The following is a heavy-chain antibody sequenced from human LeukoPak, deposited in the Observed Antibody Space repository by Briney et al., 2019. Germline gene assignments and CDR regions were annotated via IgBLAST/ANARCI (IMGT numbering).Heavy chain of an antibody. CDR1: GGSISGHF. CDR3: ARHPFNYPFDY. J-gene: IGHJ4*02. CDR2: IYYTGST. Sequence: PSETLSLTCTVSGGSISGHFWSWIRQSPGKGLEWLAFIYYTGSTHYNPSLKSRVTISLDASRNQFSLTLTSVTAADTAVYYCARHPFNYPFDYWGQGTLVTVSS. D-gene: IGHD5-24*01. V-gene: IGHV4-59*08.